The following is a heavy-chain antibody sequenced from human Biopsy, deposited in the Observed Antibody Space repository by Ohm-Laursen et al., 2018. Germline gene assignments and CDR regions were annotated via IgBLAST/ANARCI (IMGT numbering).Heavy chain of an antibody. CDR1: GFTFSRFW. D-gene: IGHD4-23*01. CDR2: TNEDGSHT. CDR3: TTYDNSGDYRDY. V-gene: IGHV3-74*01. J-gene: IGHJ4*02. Sequence: SLRLSCTASGFTFSRFWIHWVRQAPGKGLAWVSHTNEDGSHTDYADSVKGRFTVSRDNAKNTLYLQMNSLRAEDTAVYYCTTYDNSGDYRDYWGQGTQVTVSS.